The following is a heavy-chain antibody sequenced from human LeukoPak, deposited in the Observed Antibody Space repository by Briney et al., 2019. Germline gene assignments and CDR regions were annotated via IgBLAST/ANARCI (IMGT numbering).Heavy chain of an antibody. Sequence: GGSLRLSCAASGFAVSNKFMYWVRQAPGKGLECVSVIRVGDVTHYADSVKGRFTTSRDSSKNTVYLQMESLRVEDTAVYYCAREDNGGATDDGFDVWGHGTVVTVSS. J-gene: IGHJ3*01. CDR3: AREDNGGATDDGFDV. V-gene: IGHV3-53*01. D-gene: IGHD3-16*01. CDR1: GFAVSNKF. CDR2: IRVGDVT.